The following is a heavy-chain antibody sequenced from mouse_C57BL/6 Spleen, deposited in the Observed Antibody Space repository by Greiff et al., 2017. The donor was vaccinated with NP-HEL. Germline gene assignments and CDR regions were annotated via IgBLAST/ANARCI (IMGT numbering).Heavy chain of an antibody. V-gene: IGHV1-82*01. CDR1: GYAFSSSW. D-gene: IGHD1-1*02. CDR3: ARAGDYGLDY. Sequence: ESGPELVKPGASVKISCKASGYAFSSSWMNWVKQRPGKGLEWIGRIYPGDGDTNYNGKFKGKATLTADKSSSTAYMQLSSLTSEDSAVYCCARAGDYGLDYWGQGTTLTVSS. J-gene: IGHJ2*01. CDR2: IYPGDGDT.